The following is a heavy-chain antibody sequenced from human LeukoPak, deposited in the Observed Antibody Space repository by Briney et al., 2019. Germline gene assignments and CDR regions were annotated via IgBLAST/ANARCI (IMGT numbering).Heavy chain of an antibody. CDR3: AKKGDSAYCGGDCYYFDY. CDR1: GFTFSSYA. D-gene: IGHD2-21*01. Sequence: GGSLRLSCAASGFTFSSYAMSWVRQAPGKGLEWVSAISGSGGSTYYADSVKGRFTISRDNSKNTLYLQMNSLRAEDTAVYYCAKKGDSAYCGGDCYYFDYWGQGTLVTVSS. J-gene: IGHJ4*02. V-gene: IGHV3-23*01. CDR2: ISGSGGST.